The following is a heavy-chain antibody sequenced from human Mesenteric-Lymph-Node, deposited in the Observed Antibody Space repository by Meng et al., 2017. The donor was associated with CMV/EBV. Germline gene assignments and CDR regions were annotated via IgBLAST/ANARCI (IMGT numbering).Heavy chain of an antibody. Sequence: GGSLRLSCAASGFTVSSNYMSWVRQAPGKGLEWVSVIYSGGSTYYADSVKGRFTISRDNYKNTRYLRMNSLRAEDTAVYYCVKGRSGSSFYFDYWGQGTLVTVSS. V-gene: IGHV3-53*05. CDR1: GFTVSSNY. CDR3: VKGRSGSSFYFDY. CDR2: IYSGGST. D-gene: IGHD1-26*01. J-gene: IGHJ4*02.